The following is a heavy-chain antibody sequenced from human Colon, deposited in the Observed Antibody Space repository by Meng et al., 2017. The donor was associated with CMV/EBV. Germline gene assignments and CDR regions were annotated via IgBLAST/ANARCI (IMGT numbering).Heavy chain of an antibody. D-gene: IGHD3-10*01. J-gene: IGHJ4*02. CDR3: ARAQNVIPELFDS. CDR2: ISYSGTA. V-gene: IGHV4-59*01. CDR1: GDSSGSYY. Sequence: GSLRLSCSVSGDSSGSYYWSWIRQPPGKRLEWIGYISYSGTATYNTSLKNRVTISVSTSESHFSLRLISVTAADSAVYYCARAQNVIPELFDSCGQGILVTVSS.